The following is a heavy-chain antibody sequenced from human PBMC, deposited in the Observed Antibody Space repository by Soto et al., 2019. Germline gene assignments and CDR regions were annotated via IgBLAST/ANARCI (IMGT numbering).Heavy chain of an antibody. CDR1: GFTFSSYG. CDR2: ISYDGSNK. CDR3: AKDFRRGIAAAGTHDY. Sequence: GGSLRLSCAASGFTFSSYGMHWVRQAPGKGLEWVAVISYDGSNKYYADSVKGRFTISRDNSKNTLYLQMNSLRAEDTAVYYCAKDFRRGIAAAGTHDYWGQGTLVTVSS. J-gene: IGHJ4*02. D-gene: IGHD6-13*01. V-gene: IGHV3-30*18.